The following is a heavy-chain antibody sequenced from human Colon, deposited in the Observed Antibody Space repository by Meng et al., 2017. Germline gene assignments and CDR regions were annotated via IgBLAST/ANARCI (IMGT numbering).Heavy chain of an antibody. Sequence: ASVKVSCKASGYTFTSYYMHWVRQAPGQGLEWMGIINPSGGSRRYAQKFQGRVTMTRDTSTSTVYMELSSLRSEDTAVYYCASSLGGGYYYDSSGYFRDAFDIWGQGTMVTVSS. J-gene: IGHJ3*02. V-gene: IGHV1-46*01. CDR1: GYTFTSYY. CDR2: INPSGGSR. CDR3: ASSLGGGYYYDSSGYFRDAFDI. D-gene: IGHD3-22*01.